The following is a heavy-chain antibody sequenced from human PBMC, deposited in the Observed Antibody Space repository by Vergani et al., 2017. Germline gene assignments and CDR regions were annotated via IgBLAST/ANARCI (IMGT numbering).Heavy chain of an antibody. CDR1: GGTFSSYA. CDR2: IIPIFGTA. J-gene: IGHJ5*02. D-gene: IGHD6-13*01. CDR3: ARKSIAAAGTNWFDP. V-gene: IGHV1-69*12. Sequence: QVQLVQSGAEVKKPGSSVKVPCKASGGTFSSYAISWVRQAPGQGLEWMGGIIPIFGTANYAQKFQGRVTITADESTSTAYMELSSLRSEDTAVYYCARKSIAAAGTNWFDPWGQGTLVTVSS.